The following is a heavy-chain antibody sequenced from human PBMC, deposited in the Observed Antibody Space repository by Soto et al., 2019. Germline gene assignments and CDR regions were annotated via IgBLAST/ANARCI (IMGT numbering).Heavy chain of an antibody. J-gene: IGHJ4*02. V-gene: IGHV3-30-3*01. D-gene: IGHD2-2*01. CDR2: MSYDGSSS. CDR1: GFTFSNYA. Sequence: PGGSLRLSXAASGFTFSNYAMHWVRQAPDKGLGWVALMSYDGSSSHYADSVKGRFTVSRDNSKNTLYLQMSSLRAEDTAVYYCARDTCSTTSCYSPFDFWGQGTLVTVSS. CDR3: ARDTCSTTSCYSPFDF.